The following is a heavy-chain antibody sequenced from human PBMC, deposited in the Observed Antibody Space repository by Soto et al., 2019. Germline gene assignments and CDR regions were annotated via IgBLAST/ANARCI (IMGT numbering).Heavy chain of an antibody. J-gene: IGHJ6*02. D-gene: IGHD6-6*01. CDR3: ARENSIASLSYYYGMEV. Sequence: QVQLVQSGAEVKKPGSSVKVSCKASGGTFTGNPISWVRQAPGRGLGWMGGIIPMFGTTNYAQKFQGRVTITADESTTTAYMELNSLRSEDTAVYYCARENSIASLSYYYGMEVWGQGTTVTVSS. CDR1: GGTFTGNP. V-gene: IGHV1-69*01. CDR2: IIPMFGTT.